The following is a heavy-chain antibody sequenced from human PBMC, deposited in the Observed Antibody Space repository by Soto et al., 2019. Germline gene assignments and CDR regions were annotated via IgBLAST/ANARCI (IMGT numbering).Heavy chain of an antibody. V-gene: IGHV2-5*01. Sequence: QITLKESGPTLVKPTQTLTLTCTFSGFSFSTSGVGVGWIRQPPGKALEWLALIYWNDDRRYSPSLKSRLTIPKDTSKNQLFLTMTNLDPVDTATYYCVSGSFPNWFDPWGQRTLVTVSS. CDR1: GFSFSTSGVG. J-gene: IGHJ5*02. CDR3: VSGSFPNWFDP. D-gene: IGHD3-10*01. CDR2: IYWNDDR.